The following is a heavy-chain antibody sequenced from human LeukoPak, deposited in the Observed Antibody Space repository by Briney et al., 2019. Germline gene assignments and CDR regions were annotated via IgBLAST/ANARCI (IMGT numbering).Heavy chain of an antibody. Sequence: GGSLRLSCAASGFTFSSYSMNWVRQAPGKGLEWVSSISSSSSYIYYADSVKGRLTISRDNAKNSLYLQMNSLRAEDTAVYYCARDGLVGPYGDPVHWGQGTLVTVSS. V-gene: IGHV3-21*01. CDR1: GFTFSSYS. CDR2: ISSSSSYI. D-gene: IGHD4-17*01. CDR3: ARDGLVGPYGDPVH. J-gene: IGHJ4*02.